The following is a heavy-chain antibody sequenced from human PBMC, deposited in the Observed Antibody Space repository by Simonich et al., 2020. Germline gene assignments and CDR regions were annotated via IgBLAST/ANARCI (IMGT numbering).Heavy chain of an antibody. CDR1: GGSFSGYY. V-gene: IGHV4-34*01. Sequence: QVQLQQWGAGLLKPSDTLSLTCAVYGGSFSGYYWSWIRQPPGKGLEWIGEINHSARTNYNPSLKSRVTISVDTSKNQFSLKLSSVTAADTAVYYCARHLQLGPFDYWGQGTLVTVSS. J-gene: IGHJ4*02. CDR3: ARHLQLGPFDY. CDR2: INHSART. D-gene: IGHD1-1*01.